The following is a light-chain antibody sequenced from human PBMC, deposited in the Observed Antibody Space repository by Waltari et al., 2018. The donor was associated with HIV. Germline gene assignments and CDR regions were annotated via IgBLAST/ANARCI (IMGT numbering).Light chain of an antibody. V-gene: IGLV1-44*01. J-gene: IGLJ1*01. CDR1: TSNIGSNT. Sequence: QSVLTQSPSASGTPGQRVTIYCFGTTSNIGSNTVNWYQQFPGTAPKLLIYSNDQRPSGVPDRFPGAKSDDSASLAISWLQSEDDGDYYCATWDDSLNGQVFGSGTKVTVL. CDR3: ATWDDSLNGQV. CDR2: SND.